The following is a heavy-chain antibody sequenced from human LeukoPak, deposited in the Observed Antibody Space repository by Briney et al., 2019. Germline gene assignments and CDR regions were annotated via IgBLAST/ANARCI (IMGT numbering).Heavy chain of an antibody. CDR2: ISSSSSYI. D-gene: IGHD6-19*01. CDR3: ARPLGVGAVAVLFAFDI. CDR1: GFTFSSYS. Sequence: GGSLRLSCAASGFTFSSYSMNWVRQAPGKRLEWVSSISSSSSYIYYADSVKGRFTISRDNAKNSLYLQMNSLRAEDTAVYYCARPLGVGAVAVLFAFDIWGQGTMVTVSS. J-gene: IGHJ3*02. V-gene: IGHV3-21*01.